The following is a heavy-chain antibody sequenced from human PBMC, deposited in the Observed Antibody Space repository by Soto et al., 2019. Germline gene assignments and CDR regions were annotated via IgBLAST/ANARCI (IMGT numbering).Heavy chain of an antibody. V-gene: IGHV3-30-3*01. CDR2: ISYDGSNK. D-gene: IGHD5-12*01. CDR3: ARDPSPVARGSFDY. CDR1: GFTFSIYA. Sequence: PRGSLILCCASSGFTFSIYAMDWVRQAPGKGLEWVAVISYDGSNKYYADSVKGRFTISRDNSKNTLYLQMNSLRAEDTAVYYCARDPSPVARGSFDYWGQGTLVTVSS. J-gene: IGHJ4*02.